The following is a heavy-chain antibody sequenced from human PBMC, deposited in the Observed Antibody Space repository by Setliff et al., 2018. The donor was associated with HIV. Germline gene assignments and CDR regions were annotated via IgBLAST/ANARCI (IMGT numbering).Heavy chain of an antibody. J-gene: IGHJ2*01. CDR3: AKDSRRYLEWLTGSYWYFDF. D-gene: IGHD3-3*01. CDR2: LGYDGSHE. CDR1: GFTFSSFG. V-gene: IGHV3-30*02. Sequence: GGSLRLSCAASGFTFSSFGMHWVRHTPGKGLEWVAVLGYDGSHENYADSVKGRFTISRGNSKNTLYLQMNSLRAEDTAVYYCAKDSRRYLEWLTGSYWYFDFWGRGTLVTVSS.